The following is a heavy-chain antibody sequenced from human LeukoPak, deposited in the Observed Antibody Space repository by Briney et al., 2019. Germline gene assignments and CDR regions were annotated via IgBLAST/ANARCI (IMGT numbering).Heavy chain of an antibody. V-gene: IGHV4-4*07. Sequence: PSETLSLTCIVSGGSISGYYWSWIRQPAGKGLEWIGHMDSSGNTNYNSSLTSRVTMSVDTSKNQFSLRLTSVTAADTAVYYCARHWSHSVAQFGRSYWFDPWGQGTLVTVS. CDR3: ARHWSHSVAQFGRSYWFDP. CDR2: MDSSGNT. D-gene: IGHD2-15*01. J-gene: IGHJ5*02. CDR1: GGSISGYY.